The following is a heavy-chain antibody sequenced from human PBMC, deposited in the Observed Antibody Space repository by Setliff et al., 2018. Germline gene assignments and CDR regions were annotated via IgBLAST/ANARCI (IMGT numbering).Heavy chain of an antibody. Sequence: GESLKISCKGSGYSFTSYWIGWVRQMPGKGLEWMGIIYPGDSDTRYSPSFQGQVTISADKSISTAYLQWSRLKASDTAMYYCARQARGYYYDSSGYYRASHGYYYMDVWGKGTTVTVSS. J-gene: IGHJ6*03. CDR2: IYPGDSDT. V-gene: IGHV5-51*01. CDR1: GYSFTSYW. CDR3: ARQARGYYYDSSGYYRASHGYYYMDV. D-gene: IGHD3-22*01.